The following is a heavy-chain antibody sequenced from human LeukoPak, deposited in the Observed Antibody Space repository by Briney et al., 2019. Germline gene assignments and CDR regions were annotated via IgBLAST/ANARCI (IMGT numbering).Heavy chain of an antibody. V-gene: IGHV4-39*01. D-gene: IGHD3-9*01. CDR1: GDSITSNNFY. J-gene: IGHJ4*02. CDR3: ARHGILTDHSVRY. Sequence: SETLSLTCSVSGDSITSNNFYWGWFRQPPGKGLEWIGTVYHTGITHYNPSLSSRISMSVDTAKNHFSLRLNSVTANDTDVYYCARHGILTDHSVRYWGQGILVTVSS. CDR2: VYHTGIT.